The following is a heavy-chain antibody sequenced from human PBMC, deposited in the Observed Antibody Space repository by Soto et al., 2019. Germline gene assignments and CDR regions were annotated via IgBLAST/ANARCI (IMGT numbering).Heavy chain of an antibody. D-gene: IGHD3-10*01. CDR2: IYYSGST. CDR1: GGSISSGVYY. V-gene: IGHV4-31*03. J-gene: IGHJ4*02. CDR3: ARVSIYGSGGNYLDY. Sequence: SETLSRTCTVSGGSISSGVYYWIWIRQHPGKVLEWIGYIYYSGSTYYNPSLKSRVTISVDTSKNQFSLKLSSVTAADTAVYYCARVSIYGSGGNYLDYWGQGTLVTVS.